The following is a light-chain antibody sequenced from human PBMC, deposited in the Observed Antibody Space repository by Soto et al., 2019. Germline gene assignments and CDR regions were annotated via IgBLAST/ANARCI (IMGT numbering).Light chain of an antibody. CDR1: NSDVGSFNL. CDR3: SSYAGNSPLWV. Sequence: QSALTQPASVSGSPGQSITISCTGTNSDVGSFNLVSWYQHHPGKAPELILYEVSQRPSGVSSRFSGSKSGNTASLTISGLQAEVEADYYCSSYAGNSPLWVFGGGTKVTVL. V-gene: IGLV2-23*02. CDR2: EVS. J-gene: IGLJ3*02.